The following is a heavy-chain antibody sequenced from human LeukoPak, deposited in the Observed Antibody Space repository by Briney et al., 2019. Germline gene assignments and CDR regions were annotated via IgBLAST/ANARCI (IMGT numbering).Heavy chain of an antibody. CDR3: ARGGYSYGYDFDY. D-gene: IGHD5-18*01. V-gene: IGHV4-34*01. Sequence: SETLSLTCAVYGGSFSGYYWSWIRQPPGKGLEWIGEINHSGSTNYNPSLKSRVTISVDTSKNQFSLKLSSVTAADTAVYYCARGGYSYGYDFDYWGQGTLVTVPT. J-gene: IGHJ4*02. CDR2: INHSGST. CDR1: GGSFSGYY.